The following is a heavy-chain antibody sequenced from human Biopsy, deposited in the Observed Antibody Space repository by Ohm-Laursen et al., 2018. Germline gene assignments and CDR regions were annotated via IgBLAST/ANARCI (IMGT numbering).Heavy chain of an antibody. CDR1: GYSFTSYY. V-gene: IGHV1-46*01. CDR3: ARNTGWYGDLYYFDY. D-gene: IGHD6-19*01. CDR2: INPSGSTT. Sequence: ASVNVSCNASGYSFTSYYMHWVRQAPGQGFEWMGKINPSGSTTSYPQIFQGRVTMTRDTSKSTVYMELTSLRSADTAVYFCARNTGWYGDLYYFDYWGQGTLVTVSS. J-gene: IGHJ4*02.